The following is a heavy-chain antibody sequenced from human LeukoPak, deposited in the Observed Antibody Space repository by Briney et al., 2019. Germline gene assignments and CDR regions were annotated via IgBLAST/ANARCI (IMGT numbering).Heavy chain of an antibody. CDR2: INPNSGGT. Sequence: ASVKVSCKASGYTFTGYYMHWVRQAPGRGLEWMGWINPNSGGTNYAQKFQGRVTMTRDTSISTAYMELSRLRSDDTAVYYCARDLGYCSSTSCYPDAEYFQHWGQGTLVTVSS. V-gene: IGHV1-2*02. CDR3: ARDLGYCSSTSCYPDAEYFQH. CDR1: GYTFTGYY. J-gene: IGHJ1*01. D-gene: IGHD2-2*01.